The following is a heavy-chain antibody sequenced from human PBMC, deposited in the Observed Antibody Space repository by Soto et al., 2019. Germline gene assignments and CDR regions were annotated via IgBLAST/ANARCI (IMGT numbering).Heavy chain of an antibody. CDR1: GFTFSSYW. Sequence: EVQLVESGGGLVQPGGSLRLSCAASGFTFSSYWMSWVRQAPGKGLEWVANIKQDGSEKDYVDSVKGRFTIPRDNAKNSLYLQMNSRRAEDTAVYYCARAGSWYGHSYYYYGMDVWGQGTTVTVSS. V-gene: IGHV3-7*01. J-gene: IGHJ6*02. CDR2: IKQDGSEK. CDR3: ARAGSWYGHSYYYYGMDV. D-gene: IGHD6-13*01.